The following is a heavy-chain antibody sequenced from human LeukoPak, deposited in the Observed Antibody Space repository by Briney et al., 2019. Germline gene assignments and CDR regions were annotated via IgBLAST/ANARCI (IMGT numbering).Heavy chain of an antibody. V-gene: IGHV4-59*08. D-gene: IGHD2-15*01. CDR2: IYYSGST. J-gene: IGHJ3*02. Sequence: SETLSLTCTVSGGSISSYYWSWIRQPPGKGLEWIGYIYYSGSTNYNPSLKSRVTISVDTSKNQFSLKLSSVTTADTAVYYCARRYCSGGSCYLVAFDIWGQGTMVTVSS. CDR3: ARRYCSGGSCYLVAFDI. CDR1: GGSISSYY.